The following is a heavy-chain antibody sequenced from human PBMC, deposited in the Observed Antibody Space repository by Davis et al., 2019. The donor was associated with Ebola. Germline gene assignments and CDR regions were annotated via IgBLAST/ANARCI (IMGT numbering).Heavy chain of an antibody. Sequence: ASVKVSCKASGYTFTSYGISWVRQAPGQGLEWMGWISAYNGNTNYAQKLQGRVTMTTDTSTSTAYMELRSLRSDDTAVYYCARARGIVGATMGSRSCYFDYWGQGTLVTVSS. J-gene: IGHJ4*02. V-gene: IGHV1-18*01. CDR3: ARARGIVGATMGSRSCYFDY. CDR2: ISAYNGNT. CDR1: GYTFTSYG. D-gene: IGHD1-26*01.